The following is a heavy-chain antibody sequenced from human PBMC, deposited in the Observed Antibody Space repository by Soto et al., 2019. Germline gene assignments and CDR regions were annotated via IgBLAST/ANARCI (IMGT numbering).Heavy chain of an antibody. D-gene: IGHD3-10*01. J-gene: IGHJ5*02. V-gene: IGHV3-23*01. CDR2: ISGSGGST. CDR3: AKEEDYGSGSYHCWFDP. Sequence: GGSLRLSCAASGFTFSSYAMSWVRQAPGKGLEWVSAISGSGGSTHYADSVKGRFTISRDNSKNTLYLQMNSLRAEDTAVYYCAKEEDYGSGSYHCWFDPWGQGTLVTVSS. CDR1: GFTFSSYA.